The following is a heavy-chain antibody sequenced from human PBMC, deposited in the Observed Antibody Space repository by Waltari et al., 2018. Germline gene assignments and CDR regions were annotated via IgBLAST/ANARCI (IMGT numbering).Heavy chain of an antibody. CDR3: ARGDGEMATITVVN. Sequence: QVQLVQSGAEVKKPGSSVKVSCKASGGTFSSYAISWVRQAPGQGLEWMGRIIPSFGTANYAQKFQGRVTITADKSTSTAYMELSSLRSEDTAVYYCARGDGEMATITVVNWGQGTLVTVSS. CDR1: GGTFSSYA. CDR2: IIPSFGTA. V-gene: IGHV1-69*08. J-gene: IGHJ4*02. D-gene: IGHD5-12*01.